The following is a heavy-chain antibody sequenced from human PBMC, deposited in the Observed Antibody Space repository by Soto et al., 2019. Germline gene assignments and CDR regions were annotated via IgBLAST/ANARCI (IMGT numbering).Heavy chain of an antibody. J-gene: IGHJ4*02. CDR1: GGTFSSYA. D-gene: IGHD3-22*01. CDR2: IIPIFGTA. V-gene: IGHV1-69*06. Sequence: QVQLVQSGAEVKKPGSSVKVSCKASGGTFSSYAISWVRQAPGQGLEWMGRIIPIFGTANYAQKFQGRVTITADKSTSTAYMELSSLRSEDTAVYYCARSSYYDSSGYLNPYFDYWGQGTLVTVSS. CDR3: ARSSYYDSSGYLNPYFDY.